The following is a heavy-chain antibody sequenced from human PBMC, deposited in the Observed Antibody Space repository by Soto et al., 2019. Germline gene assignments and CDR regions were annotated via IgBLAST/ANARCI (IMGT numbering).Heavy chain of an antibody. CDR1: GGTFSSYE. J-gene: IGHJ3*02. CDR2: ISSSGSTI. CDR3: ARGRIVVVPSASYAFDI. D-gene: IGHD2-2*01. Sequence: GGSLRLSCAASGGTFSSYEMNWVRQAPGKGLEWVSYISSSGSTIYYADSVKGRFTISRDNAKNSLYLQMNSLRAEDTAVYYCARGRIVVVPSASYAFDIWGQGTMVTVSS. V-gene: IGHV3-48*03.